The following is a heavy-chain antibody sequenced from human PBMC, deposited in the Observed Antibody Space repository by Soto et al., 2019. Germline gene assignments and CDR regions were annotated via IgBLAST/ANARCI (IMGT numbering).Heavy chain of an antibody. CDR3: ARVTQHYDDSSGYSTEYFQH. CDR1: GDSISSYY. CDR2: IYYIGGT. Sequence: PSETLSLTCTVSGDSISSYYWSWIRQTPGKGLEWIGYIYYIGGTNYNPSLKSRVTISVDTSKNQFSLKLSSVTAADTAVYYCARVTQHYDDSSGYSTEYFQHWGQGTLVTGSS. J-gene: IGHJ1*01. V-gene: IGHV4-59*01. D-gene: IGHD3-22*01.